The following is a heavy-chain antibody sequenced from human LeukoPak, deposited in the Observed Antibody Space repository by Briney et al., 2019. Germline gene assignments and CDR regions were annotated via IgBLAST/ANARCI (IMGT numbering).Heavy chain of an antibody. CDR2: ISSSSSYI. J-gene: IGHJ4*02. Sequence: PGGSLRLSCAASGFTFSSYGMNWVRQAPGKGLEWVSCISSSSSYIYYADSLKGRFTVSRDNAKNSLYLQMNSLRAEDTAVYYCARDKYNSGGDGDFDYWGQGTLVTVSS. CDR3: ARDKYNSGGDGDFDY. D-gene: IGHD6-19*01. CDR1: GFTFSSYG. V-gene: IGHV3-21*01.